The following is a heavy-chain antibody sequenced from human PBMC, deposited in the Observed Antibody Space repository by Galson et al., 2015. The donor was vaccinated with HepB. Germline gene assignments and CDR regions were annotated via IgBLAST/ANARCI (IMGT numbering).Heavy chain of an antibody. D-gene: IGHD4-11*01. CDR1: GFTLTNYG. J-gene: IGHJ4*02. CDR2: LWYDGTRK. Sequence: SLRLSCAASGFTLTNYGIHWVRQPPGKGLERVAVLWYDGTRKNYADSVNGRFTVSRDNSKSTVYLQMNSLRAEDTAVYYCARGLDTRSHYSQLDYRGQGTLVTVSS. V-gene: IGHV3-33*01. CDR3: ARGLDTRSHYSQLDY.